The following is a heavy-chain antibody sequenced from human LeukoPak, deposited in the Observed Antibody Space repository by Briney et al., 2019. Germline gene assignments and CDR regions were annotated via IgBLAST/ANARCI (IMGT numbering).Heavy chain of an antibody. V-gene: IGHV3-11*01. CDR2: ISSSGSTI. Sequence: GGSLRLSCAASGFTFSYYYMTWIRQAPGKGLEGVSYISSSGSTIYYADSVKGRFTISRDHAKHSLYLQLKNLRADDTAVYYCPRDRGFVGRFYYWGQGTLGTVSS. CDR1: GFTFSYYY. CDR3: PRDRGFVGRFYY. D-gene: IGHD3-10*01. J-gene: IGHJ4*02.